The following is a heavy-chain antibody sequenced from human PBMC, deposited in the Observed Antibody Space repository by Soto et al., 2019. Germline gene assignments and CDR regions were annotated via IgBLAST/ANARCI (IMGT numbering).Heavy chain of an antibody. CDR1: GYTFTGYY. CDR2: INPNSGGT. V-gene: IGHV1-2*04. J-gene: IGHJ5*02. Sequence: QGQLVQSGAEVKKPGASVKVSCKASGYTFTGYYMHWVRQAPGQGLEWMGWINPNSGGTNYAQKFQGWVTMTRDTSISTAYMELSRLRSYDTAVYYCARDGGMTAAAGFDPWGQGTLVTVSS. CDR3: ARDGGMTAAAGFDP. D-gene: IGHD6-13*01.